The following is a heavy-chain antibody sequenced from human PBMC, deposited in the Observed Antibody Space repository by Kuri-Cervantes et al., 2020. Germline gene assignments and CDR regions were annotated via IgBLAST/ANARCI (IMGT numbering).Heavy chain of an antibody. D-gene: IGHD2-2*02. CDR1: GGSISSGGYY. CDR3: ARESSAINNTFDI. CDR2: TYYSGST. Sequence: SETLSLTCTVSGGSISSGGYYWSWIRQHPGKGLEWIGYTYYSGSTYYNPSLKSRVTISVDTSKNQFSLKLSSVTAADTAVYYCARESSAINNTFDIWGQGTMVTVSS. V-gene: IGHV4-31*03. J-gene: IGHJ3*02.